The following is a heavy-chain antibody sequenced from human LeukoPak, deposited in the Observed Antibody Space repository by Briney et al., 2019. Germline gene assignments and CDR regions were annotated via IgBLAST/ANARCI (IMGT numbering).Heavy chain of an antibody. D-gene: IGHD3-22*01. CDR2: IKSKTDGGTT. J-gene: IGHJ3*02. CDR1: GFTFSNAW. V-gene: IGHV3-15*01. CDR3: TTDEITMIVVVISDDAFDI. Sequence: GGSLRLSCAASGFTFSNAWMSWVRQAPGKGLEWVGRIKSKTDGGTTDYPATVKGRFTISRDDSKNTLYLQMNSLKTEDTAVYYCTTDEITMIVVVISDDAFDIWGQGTMVTVSS.